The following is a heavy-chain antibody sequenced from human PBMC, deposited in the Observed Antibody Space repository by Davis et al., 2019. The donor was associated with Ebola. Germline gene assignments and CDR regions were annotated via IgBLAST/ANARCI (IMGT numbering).Heavy chain of an antibody. CDR3: ARGGRYCSSTSCYTWYYYYGMDV. J-gene: IGHJ6*02. D-gene: IGHD2-2*02. CDR2: ISSSSSYI. Sequence: GESLKISCAASGFTFSSYSMNWVRQAPGKGLEWVSSISSSSSYIYYADSVKGRFTISRDNAKNSLYLQMNSLRAEDTAVYYCARGGRYCSSTSCYTWYYYYGMDVWGQGTTVTVSS. V-gene: IGHV3-21*01. CDR1: GFTFSSYS.